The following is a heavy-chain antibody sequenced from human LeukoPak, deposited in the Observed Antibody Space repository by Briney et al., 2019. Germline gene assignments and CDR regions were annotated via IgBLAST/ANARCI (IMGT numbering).Heavy chain of an antibody. Sequence: PSETLSLSCTVSGYSISSGYYWGWIRQPPGKGLEWIGSIYHSGSTYYNPSLKSRVTISVDTSKNQFSLKLSSVTAADTAVYYCARRSGSYYRGDYFDYWGQGTLVTVSS. CDR2: IYHSGST. J-gene: IGHJ4*02. V-gene: IGHV4-38-2*02. D-gene: IGHD1-26*01. CDR1: GYSISSGYY. CDR3: ARRSGSYYRGDYFDY.